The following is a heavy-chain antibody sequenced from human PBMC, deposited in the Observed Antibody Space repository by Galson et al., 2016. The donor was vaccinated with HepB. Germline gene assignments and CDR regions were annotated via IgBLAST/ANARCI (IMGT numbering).Heavy chain of an antibody. Sequence: SLRLPCAASGFTFSTYAMSWVRQAPGKGLEWVAGIGPSGDFTYHRGSVKGRFTISRDNSKNTLYLQMNSLRAEDTAVYYCTKYSLAGVSSIDYWGQGTLVTVSS. D-gene: IGHD2-21*01. CDR2: IGPSGDFT. V-gene: IGHV3-23*01. CDR3: TKYSLAGVSSIDY. CDR1: GFTFSTYA. J-gene: IGHJ4*02.